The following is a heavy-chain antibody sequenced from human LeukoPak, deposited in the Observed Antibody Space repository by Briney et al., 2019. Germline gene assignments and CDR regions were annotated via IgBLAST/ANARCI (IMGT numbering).Heavy chain of an antibody. Sequence: GGSLRLSCAASGFTFSSYNMNWVRQAPGKGLEWVSSISTSSSYIYYADSVKGRFTISRDNARASLYLQMNSLRAEAPAVYYCARADSSGYYLFGGFDLWGRGTLVTVSS. V-gene: IGHV3-21*01. D-gene: IGHD3-22*01. CDR2: ISTSSSYI. CDR1: GFTFSSYN. J-gene: IGHJ2*01. CDR3: ARADSSGYYLFGGFDL.